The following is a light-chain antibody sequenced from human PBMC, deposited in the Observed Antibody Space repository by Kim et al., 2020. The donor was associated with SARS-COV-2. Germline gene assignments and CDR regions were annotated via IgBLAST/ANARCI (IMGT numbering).Light chain of an antibody. CDR1: AASATSDHY. Sequence: GSTAASATSDHYPSVSQQKTDQSPKTLIDVTSHKHSWTPARFSGSLRGGKAAMTLSGAQPEDEAEYYCLLSYSGARRVVFGGGTQLNVL. V-gene: IGLV7-46*01. CDR2: VTS. J-gene: IGLJ2*01. CDR3: LLSYSGARRVV.